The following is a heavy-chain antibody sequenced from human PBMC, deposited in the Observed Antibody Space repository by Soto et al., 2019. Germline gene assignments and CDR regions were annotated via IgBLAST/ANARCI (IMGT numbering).Heavy chain of an antibody. Sequence: SETLSLTCTVSGGSISSYYWSWIRQPPGKGLEWIGYIYYSGSTNYNPSLKSRVTISVDTSKNQFSLKLSSVTAADTAVYYCATIGAGTENYYYYYMDVWGKGTTVTVSS. CDR2: IYYSGST. V-gene: IGHV4-59*08. D-gene: IGHD6-6*01. CDR1: GGSISSYY. CDR3: ATIGAGTENYYYYYMDV. J-gene: IGHJ6*03.